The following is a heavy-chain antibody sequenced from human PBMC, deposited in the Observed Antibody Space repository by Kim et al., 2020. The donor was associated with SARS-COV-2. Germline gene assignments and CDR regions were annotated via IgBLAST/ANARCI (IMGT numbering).Heavy chain of an antibody. J-gene: IGHJ4*02. CDR1: GFTFSSYA. Sequence: GGSLRLSCAASGFTFSSYAMSWVRQAPGKGLEWVSAISGSGGSTYYADSVKGRFTISRDNSKNTLYLQMNSLRAEDTAVYYCAKGLRTATTVVTPGYFDYWGQGTLVTVSS. D-gene: IGHD4-17*01. CDR3: AKGLRTATTVVTPGYFDY. V-gene: IGHV3-23*01. CDR2: ISGSGGST.